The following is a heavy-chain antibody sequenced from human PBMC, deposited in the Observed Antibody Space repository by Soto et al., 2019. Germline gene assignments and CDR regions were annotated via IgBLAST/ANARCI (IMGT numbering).Heavy chain of an antibody. CDR2: IKQDGSEK. CDR1: GYPFSIYG. J-gene: IGHJ4*02. Sequence: EVQLVESGGGLAQPGGSLTLSCTACGYPFSIYGMSWVRESPGEGLVWVANIKQDGSEKYYVDSVKGRFTISRDNAKNSLYLQMNSLRAEDTAVYYCARGPIYYDFWSGYQLDDYWGQGTLVTVSS. V-gene: IGHV3-7*01. CDR3: ARGPIYYDFWSGYQLDDY. D-gene: IGHD3-3*01.